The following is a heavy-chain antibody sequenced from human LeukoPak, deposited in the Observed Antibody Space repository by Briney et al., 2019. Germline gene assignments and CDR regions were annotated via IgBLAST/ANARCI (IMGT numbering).Heavy chain of an antibody. J-gene: IGHJ1*01. CDR1: GFTFSSYA. CDR3: AKDPGDIVVVPAAIEYFQH. D-gene: IGHD2-2*01. CDR2: ISGSGGST. Sequence: GGSLRLSCAASGFTFSSYAMSWVRQAPGKGLEWVSAISGSGGSTYYADSVKGRFTISRDNSKNTLYLQMNSLRAEDTAVYYCAKDPGDIVVVPAAIEYFQHWGQGTLVTVSS. V-gene: IGHV3-23*01.